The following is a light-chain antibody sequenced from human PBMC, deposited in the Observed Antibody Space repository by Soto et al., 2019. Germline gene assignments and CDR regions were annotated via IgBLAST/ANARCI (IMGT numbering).Light chain of an antibody. CDR2: AAS. Sequence: AIQMTQSPSSLSASVGDRVTITCRTSQGIRNDLGWYQQKPGKAPKLLIYAASSLQSGVPSRFSGSGSGTDFTLTISSLQPGDFATYYCLQDYNYPLTFGQGTKVEIK. V-gene: IGKV1-6*01. CDR3: LQDYNYPLT. J-gene: IGKJ1*01. CDR1: QGIRND.